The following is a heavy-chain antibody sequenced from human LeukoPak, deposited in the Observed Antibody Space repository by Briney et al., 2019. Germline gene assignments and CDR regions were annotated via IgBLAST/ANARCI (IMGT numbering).Heavy chain of an antibody. CDR1: GGSFSGYY. Sequence: SETLSLTCAVYGGSFSGYYWSWIRQPPGKGLEWIGEINHSGSTNYNPSLKSRVTISVDTSKNQFSLKLSSVTAADTAVYYCARGRDEDGYNHITIDYWGQGTLVTVSS. D-gene: IGHD5-24*01. J-gene: IGHJ4*02. CDR3: ARGRDEDGYNHITIDY. V-gene: IGHV4-34*01. CDR2: INHSGST.